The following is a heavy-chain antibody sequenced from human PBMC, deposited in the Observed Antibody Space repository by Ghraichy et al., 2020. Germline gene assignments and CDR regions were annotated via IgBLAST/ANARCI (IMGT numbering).Heavy chain of an antibody. D-gene: IGHD4-17*01. V-gene: IGHV1-24*01. CDR2: FDPEDDET. CDR1: GATVRTLF. Sequence: ASVKVSCKICGATVRTLFMSWIRQAAGYGHKRMGGFDPEDDETIFAQRFQGRVTMTEDTSTDTAYMEVNSLRSEDTAVYYSATGINPRFYGDPDHFDYWGQGTLVTVSS. CDR3: ATGINPRFYGDPDHFDY. J-gene: IGHJ4*02.